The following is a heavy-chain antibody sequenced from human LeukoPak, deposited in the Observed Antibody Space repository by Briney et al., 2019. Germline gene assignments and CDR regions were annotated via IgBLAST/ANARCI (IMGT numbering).Heavy chain of an antibody. CDR1: GYIFSDYT. V-gene: IGHV1-3*03. D-gene: IGHD3-10*01. J-gene: IGHJ4*02. Sequence: VASVKVSCKASGYIFSDYTIHWVRQAPGQRLEWMGWINGDNGNTKYSQELRGRVTFTRDSSATTAYMEVTSLRSEDMAVYYCAREVSSVGANYFDFWGQGTLVTVSS. CDR3: AREVSSVGANYFDF. CDR2: INGDNGNT.